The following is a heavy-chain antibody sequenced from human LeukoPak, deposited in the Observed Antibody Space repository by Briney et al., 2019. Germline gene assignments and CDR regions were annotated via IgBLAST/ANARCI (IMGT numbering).Heavy chain of an antibody. J-gene: IGHJ6*02. D-gene: IGHD3-10*01. CDR3: ARSVRVELLWFGELMDV. CDR1: GFTFSSYS. CDR2: ISSSSSYI. Sequence: PGGSLRLSCAASGFTFSSYSMNWVRQAPGKGLEWVSSISSSSSYIYYADSVKGRFTISRDNAKNSLYLQMNSLRAEDTAVYYCARSVRVELLWFGELMDVWGQGTTVTVSS. V-gene: IGHV3-21*01.